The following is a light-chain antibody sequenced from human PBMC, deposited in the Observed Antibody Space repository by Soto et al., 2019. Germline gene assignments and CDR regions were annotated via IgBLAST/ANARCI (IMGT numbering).Light chain of an antibody. CDR2: GES. J-gene: IGKJ4*01. CDR3: QPYNEWPLT. Sequence: ETVMTQSPATLSVSPGERATLSCRASQSIRSHLAWFQQKPGQTPRLLIYGESTRATGIPARFSGSGSETEFTLTISSLQSEDYAVDFCQPYNEWPLTFGGGTKVEMK. V-gene: IGKV3-15*01. CDR1: QSIRSH.